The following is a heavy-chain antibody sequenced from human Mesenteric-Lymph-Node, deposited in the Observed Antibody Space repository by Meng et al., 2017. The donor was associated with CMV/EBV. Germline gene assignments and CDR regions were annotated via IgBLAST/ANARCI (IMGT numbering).Heavy chain of an antibody. CDR1: GGSISSSSYY. Sequence: SETLSLTCTVSGGSISSSSYYWGWIRQPPGKGLEWIGYIYYSGSTNYNPSLKSRVTISVDTSKNQFSLKLGSVTAAATAVYYCAREAAAGGYYYGRDVWGQGTTVTVSS. D-gene: IGHD6-13*01. V-gene: IGHV4-61*01. CDR3: AREAAAGGYYYGRDV. CDR2: IYYSGST. J-gene: IGHJ6*02.